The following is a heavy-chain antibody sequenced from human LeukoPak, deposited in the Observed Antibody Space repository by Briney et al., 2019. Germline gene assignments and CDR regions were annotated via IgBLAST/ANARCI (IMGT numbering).Heavy chain of an antibody. D-gene: IGHD2-15*01. CDR3: ARSNYCSGGSCYSD. CDR2: INSDGSST. J-gene: IGHJ4*02. V-gene: IGHV3-74*01. Sequence: GESLRLSCAASGFTFSSYWMHWVRQAPGKGLVWVSRINSDGSSTSYADSVKGRFTISRDNAKNTLYLQMNSLRAEDTAVYYCARSNYCSGGSCYSDWGQGTLVTVST. CDR1: GFTFSSYW.